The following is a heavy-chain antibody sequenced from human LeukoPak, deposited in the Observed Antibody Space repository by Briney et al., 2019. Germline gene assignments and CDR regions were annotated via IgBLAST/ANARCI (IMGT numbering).Heavy chain of an antibody. Sequence: SETLSLTCTVSGASINKYYWSWIRQPPGKALEWIGNIYYSGSTNYNPSLKSRVTISVDTSKNQFSLKLSSVTAADTAVYYCARGGVAAAGTPYYYYGMDVWGQGTTVTVSS. J-gene: IGHJ6*02. D-gene: IGHD6-13*01. CDR1: GASINKYY. CDR2: IYYSGST. CDR3: ARGGVAAAGTPYYYYGMDV. V-gene: IGHV4-59*01.